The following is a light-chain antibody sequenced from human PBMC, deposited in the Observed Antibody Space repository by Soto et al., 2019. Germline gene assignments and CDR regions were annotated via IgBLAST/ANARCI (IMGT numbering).Light chain of an antibody. J-gene: IGKJ4*01. V-gene: IGKV3-20*01. CDR1: HSVNSNS. Sequence: EIVLTQSPGTLSLSPGERATLSFGARHSVNSNSLAWYQQKPGQAPRLLFYAASNRATGVPDRFSGSGSGTDFTLTISRVEPEDFAVYHCQQYGSSPLTFGGGTKVEIK. CDR3: QQYGSSPLT. CDR2: AAS.